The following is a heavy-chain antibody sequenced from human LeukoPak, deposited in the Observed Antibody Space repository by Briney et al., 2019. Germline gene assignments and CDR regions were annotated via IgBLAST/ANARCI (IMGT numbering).Heavy chain of an antibody. Sequence: GGSLRLSCAASGFTFSSYAMHWVRQAPGKGLEWVAVISYDGSNKYYADSVKGRFTISRDNSKNTLYLQMNNLRAEDTAVYYCARDGGGYYDSSGYSQLFDYWGQGTLVTVSS. V-gene: IGHV3-30-3*01. D-gene: IGHD3-22*01. J-gene: IGHJ4*02. CDR3: ARDGGGYYDSSGYSQLFDY. CDR1: GFTFSSYA. CDR2: ISYDGSNK.